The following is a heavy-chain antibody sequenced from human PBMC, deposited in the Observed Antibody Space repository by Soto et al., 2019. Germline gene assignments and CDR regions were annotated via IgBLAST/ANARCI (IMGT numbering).Heavy chain of an antibody. CDR2: ISGSGGST. V-gene: IGHV3-23*01. CDR3: AKTTSGYFDWELYYSDY. D-gene: IGHD3-9*01. J-gene: IGHJ4*02. CDR1: GFTFSSYA. Sequence: PGGSLRLSCAASGFTFSSYAMSWVRQAPGKGLEWVSAISGSGGSTYYADSVKGRFTISRDNSKNTLYLQMNSLRAEDTAVYYCAKTTSGYFDWELYYSDYWGQGTLVTVSS.